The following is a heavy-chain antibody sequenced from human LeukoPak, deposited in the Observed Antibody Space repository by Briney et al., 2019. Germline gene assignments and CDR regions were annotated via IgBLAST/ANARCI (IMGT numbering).Heavy chain of an antibody. J-gene: IGHJ6*03. V-gene: IGHV4-4*07. CDR3: ARERVYYDPLFYMDV. Sequence: SETLSLTCTVSGGSISSYYWSWIRQPAGKGLEWIGRIYTSGSTNYNPSLKSRVTMSVDTSKNQFSLKLSSVTAADTAVYYCARERVYYDPLFYMDVWGKGTTVTVSS. CDR1: GGSISSYY. D-gene: IGHD3-3*01. CDR2: IYTSGST.